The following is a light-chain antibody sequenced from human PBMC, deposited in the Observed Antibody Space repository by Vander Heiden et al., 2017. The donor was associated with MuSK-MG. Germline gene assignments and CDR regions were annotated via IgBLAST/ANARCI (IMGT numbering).Light chain of an antibody. CDR1: IGSKS. CDR2: EDT. V-gene: IGLV3-21*02. J-gene: IGLJ3*02. CDR3: QVWDGTTGQWV. Sequence: SYVLSQSPSVSVAPGQTARIPCGGNIGSKSVYLYQQKAGQAPLLVVYEDTDRPAGIPDRFSGSKSGNTATLIISRVEAGDEADYYCQVWDGTTGQWVFGGGTKLTVL.